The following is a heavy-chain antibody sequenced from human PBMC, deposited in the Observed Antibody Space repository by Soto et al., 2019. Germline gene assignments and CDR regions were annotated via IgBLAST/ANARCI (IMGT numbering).Heavy chain of an antibody. J-gene: IGHJ4*02. Sequence: GASVKVSCKASGFTFPTSAVQWVRQARGQRLEWLGWIAVGSGNTNYAQKFQERVTISRDMSTDTAYMELSSLRSEDTAVYYCAAVYPHPPRYYFAQWGQGTLVTVSS. CDR2: IAVGSGNT. D-gene: IGHD3-16*01. V-gene: IGHV1-58*01. CDR1: GFTFPTSA. CDR3: AAVYPHPPRYYFAQ.